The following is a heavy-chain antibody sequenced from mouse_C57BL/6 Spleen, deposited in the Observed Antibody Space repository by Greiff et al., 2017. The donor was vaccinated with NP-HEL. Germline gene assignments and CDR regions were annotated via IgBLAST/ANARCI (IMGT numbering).Heavy chain of an antibody. CDR1: GYAFSSSW. J-gene: IGHJ3*01. CDR2: IYPGDGDT. CDR3: ARSPGSSSPFAY. D-gene: IGHD1-1*01. V-gene: IGHV1-82*01. Sequence: QVQLQQSGPELVKPGASVKISCKASGYAFSSSWMNWVKQRPGKGLEWIGRIYPGDGDTNYNGKFKGKATLTADKSSSTAYMQLSSLTSEDSAVYFCARSPGSSSPFAYWGQGTLVTVSA.